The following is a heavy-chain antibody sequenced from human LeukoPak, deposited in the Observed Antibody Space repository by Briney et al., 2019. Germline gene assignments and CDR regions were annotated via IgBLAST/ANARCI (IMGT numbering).Heavy chain of an antibody. CDR1: GYTFTGYY. V-gene: IGHV1-2*02. CDR2: INPNSGGT. CDR3: ARDFYCSGGSCYSLSAFDI. Sequence: ASVKVSCKASGYTFTGYYMHWVRQAPGQGLEWMGWINPNSGGTSYAQKFQGRVTMTRDTSISTAYMELSRLRSDDTAVYYCARDFYCSGGSCYSLSAFDIWGQGTMVTVSS. D-gene: IGHD2-15*01. J-gene: IGHJ3*02.